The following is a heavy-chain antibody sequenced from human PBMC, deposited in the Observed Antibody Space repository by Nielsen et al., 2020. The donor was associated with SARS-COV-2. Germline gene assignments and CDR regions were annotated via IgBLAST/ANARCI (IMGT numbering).Heavy chain of an antibody. D-gene: IGHD3-9*01. V-gene: IGHV1-18*01. CDR2: ISGYNGDT. Sequence: WVRQAPGQGLEWMGWISGYNGDTNYAQKFQGRVTMTTDTSTSTAYMELRSLRSDDTAVYYCARDGDDILTVTFDYWGQGTLVTVSS. J-gene: IGHJ4*02. CDR3: ARDGDDILTVTFDY.